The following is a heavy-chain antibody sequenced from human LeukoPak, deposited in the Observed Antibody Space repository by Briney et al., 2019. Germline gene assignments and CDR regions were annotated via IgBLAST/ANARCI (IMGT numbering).Heavy chain of an antibody. D-gene: IGHD3-3*01. CDR3: ARGDTIFGVVTRPFDY. CDR1: GGSFSGYY. Sequence: RSSETLSLTCAVYGGSFSGYYWSWIRQPPGKGLEWIGEINHSGSTNYNPSLKSRVTISVDTSKNQFSLKLSSVTAADTAVYYCARGDTIFGVVTRPFDYWGQGTLVTVSS. CDR2: INHSGST. V-gene: IGHV4-34*01. J-gene: IGHJ4*02.